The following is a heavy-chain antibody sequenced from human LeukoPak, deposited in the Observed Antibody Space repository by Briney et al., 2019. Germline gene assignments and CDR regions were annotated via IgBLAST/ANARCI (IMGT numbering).Heavy chain of an antibody. V-gene: IGHV7-4-1*02. D-gene: IGHD6-6*01. CDR1: GYTFTTYA. CDR3: ARVVSSLSIAAPY. J-gene: IGHJ4*02. Sequence: ASVKVSCKASGYTFTTYAMSWVRQAPGQGLEWMGWINTNTGNPTYAQGFTGRFDFSLDTSVSTAYLQITSLKAEDTAVYYCARVVSSLSIAAPYWGQGTLATVSS. CDR2: INTNTGNP.